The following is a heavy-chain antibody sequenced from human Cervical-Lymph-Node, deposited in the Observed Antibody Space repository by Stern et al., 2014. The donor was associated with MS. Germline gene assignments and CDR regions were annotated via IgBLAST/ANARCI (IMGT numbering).Heavy chain of an antibody. D-gene: IGHD3-22*01. CDR3: AKDGYDSSGYWYNWFDP. CDR2: ISWNSGSI. V-gene: IGHV3-9*01. Sequence: EVQLVESGGGLVQPGRSLGLSRAASGFTFDDYAMPWVRQAPGKGLEGVSGISWNSGSIGYADSVKGRFTISRDNAKNSLYLQMNSLRAEDTALYYCAKDGYDSSGYWYNWFDPWGQGTLVTVSS. J-gene: IGHJ5*02. CDR1: GFTFDDYA.